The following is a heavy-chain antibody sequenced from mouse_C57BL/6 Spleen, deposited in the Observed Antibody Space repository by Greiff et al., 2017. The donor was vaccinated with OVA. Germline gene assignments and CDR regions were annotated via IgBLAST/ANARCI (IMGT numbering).Heavy chain of an antibody. D-gene: IGHD2-4*01. Sequence: EVKLQQSGPELVKPGASVKISCKASGYTFTDYYMNWVKQSHGKSLEWIGDINPNNGGTSYNQKFKGKATLTVDKSSSTAYMELRSLTSEDSAVYYCARIEDYEGFDYWGQGTTLTVSS. CDR1: GYTFTDYY. CDR2: INPNNGGT. V-gene: IGHV1-26*01. J-gene: IGHJ2*01. CDR3: ARIEDYEGFDY.